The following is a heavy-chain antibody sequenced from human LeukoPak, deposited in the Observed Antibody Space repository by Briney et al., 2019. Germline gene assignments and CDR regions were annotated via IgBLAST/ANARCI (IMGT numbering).Heavy chain of an antibody. CDR2: INSNTGNP. CDR1: GYTFTRYA. D-gene: IGHD3-16*01. CDR3: ATDIWDY. Sequence: ASVKVSCKASGYTFTRYAMNWVRQAPGHGLEWMGWINSNTGNPAYAQGFTGRFVFSFDTSVSTAYLQISSLKAEDTAVYYCATDIWDYWGQGTLVTVSS. J-gene: IGHJ4*02. V-gene: IGHV7-4-1*02.